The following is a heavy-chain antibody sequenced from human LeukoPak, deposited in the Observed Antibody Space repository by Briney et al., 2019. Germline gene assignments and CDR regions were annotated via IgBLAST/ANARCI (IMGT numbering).Heavy chain of an antibody. D-gene: IGHD2-2*01. Sequence: SVKVSCKASGGTFSSYTISWVRQAPGQGLEWMGRIIPILGIANYTQKFQGRVTITADKSTSTAYMELSSLRSEDTAVYYCATLSQSAHQFPFDPWGQGTLVTVSS. CDR2: IIPILGIA. CDR3: ATLSQSAHQFPFDP. CDR1: GGTFSSYT. J-gene: IGHJ5*02. V-gene: IGHV1-69*02.